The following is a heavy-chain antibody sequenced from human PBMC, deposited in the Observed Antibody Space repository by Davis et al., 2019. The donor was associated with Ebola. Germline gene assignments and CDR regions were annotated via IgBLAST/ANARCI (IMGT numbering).Heavy chain of an antibody. CDR2: INAGNGNT. V-gene: IGHV1-2*02. CDR1: GYTFTSYA. CDR3: AASTSSPLVNDY. Sequence: ASVKVSCKASGYTFTSYAMNWVRQAPGQGLEWMGWINAGNGNTKYSQKFQGRVTMTRDTSISTAYMELSRLRSDDTAVYYCAASTSSPLVNDYWGQGTLVTVSS. D-gene: IGHD6-13*01. J-gene: IGHJ4*02.